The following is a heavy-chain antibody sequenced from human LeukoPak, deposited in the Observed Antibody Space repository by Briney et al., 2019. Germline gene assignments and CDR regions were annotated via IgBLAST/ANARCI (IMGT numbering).Heavy chain of an antibody. Sequence: GESLKISCKGSGYSFTSYWIGWVRQMPGKGLEWMGVINPSDSDTRYSPAFQGQVNISADKSISTAYLQWSSLKASDTAIYYCARRPQDYDTSGYSLDYWGQGTLVTVSS. CDR1: GYSFTSYW. CDR3: ARRPQDYDTSGYSLDY. V-gene: IGHV5-51*01. D-gene: IGHD3-22*01. CDR2: INPSDSDT. J-gene: IGHJ4*02.